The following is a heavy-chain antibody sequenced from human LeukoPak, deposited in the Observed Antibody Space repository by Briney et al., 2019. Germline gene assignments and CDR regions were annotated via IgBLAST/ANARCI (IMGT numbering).Heavy chain of an antibody. CDR3: ARGALGQWLVYFDY. V-gene: IGHV1-69*04. D-gene: IGHD6-19*01. J-gene: IGHJ4*02. CDR1: GGTLSNHA. Sequence: SVKVSCKASGGTLSNHAVSWVRQAPGQGLEWMGRIIPILGIANYAQKFQGRVTITADKSTSTAYMELSSLRSEDTAVYYCARGALGQWLVYFDYWGQGTLVTVSS. CDR2: IIPILGIA.